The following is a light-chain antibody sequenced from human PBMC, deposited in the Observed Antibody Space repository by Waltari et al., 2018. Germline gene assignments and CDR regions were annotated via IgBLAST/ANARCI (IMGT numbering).Light chain of an antibody. V-gene: IGKV3-11*01. Sequence: EIVLTQSLATLSLSLGARATLSCRASQSVSSYLAWYQQKPGQAPRLLIYDASNRATGIPARFSGSGSGTDFTLTISSLEPEDFAVYYCQQRSNWPPITFGQGTRLEIK. CDR2: DAS. J-gene: IGKJ5*01. CDR1: QSVSSY. CDR3: QQRSNWPPIT.